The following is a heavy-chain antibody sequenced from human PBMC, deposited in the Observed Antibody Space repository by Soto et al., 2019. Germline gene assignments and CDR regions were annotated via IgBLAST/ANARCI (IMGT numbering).Heavy chain of an antibody. D-gene: IGHD3-3*01. J-gene: IGHJ6*02. CDR3: AKDSLTNDFWSGYPNYYYYYGTDV. CDR2: ISGSGGST. V-gene: IGHV3-23*01. Sequence: GGSLRLSCAASGFTFSSYAMSWVRQAPGKGLEWVSAISGSGGSTYYADSVKGRFTISRDNSKNTLYLQMNSLRAEDTAVYYCAKDSLTNDFWSGYPNYYYYYGTDVWGQGTTVTVSS. CDR1: GFTFSSYA.